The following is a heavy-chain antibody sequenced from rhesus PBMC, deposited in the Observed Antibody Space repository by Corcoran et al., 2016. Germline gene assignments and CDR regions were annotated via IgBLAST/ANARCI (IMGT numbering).Heavy chain of an antibody. D-gene: IGHD3-28*01. Sequence: EVQLVESGGGVVQPGGSLRLSCAASGFTFDDYAMHWVRQAPGKGLEWVSGISWSGGSTYYADSVKGQFTISRDNAKNFLYLQMGSLRAEDTALYYCARAKHYYDSGYYTGYFDYWGQGVLVTVSS. CDR2: ISWSGGST. V-gene: IGHV3-201*01. J-gene: IGHJ4*01. CDR1: GFTFDDYA. CDR3: ARAKHYYDSGYYTGYFDY.